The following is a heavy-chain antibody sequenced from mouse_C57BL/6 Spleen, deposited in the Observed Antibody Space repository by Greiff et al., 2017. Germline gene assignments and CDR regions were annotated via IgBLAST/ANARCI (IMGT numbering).Heavy chain of an antibody. Sequence: VQLQQPGAELVKPGASVKLSCKASGYTFTSYWMQWVKQRPGQGLEWIGEIDPSDSFTNYNEKFKGKATLTVDTSSSTAYMQLSSLTSEDSAVYECARRGPSPSYYSNDRDFDVWGTGTTVTVSS. CDR2: IDPSDSFT. CDR1: GYTFTSYW. V-gene: IGHV1-50*01. J-gene: IGHJ1*03. D-gene: IGHD2-5*01. CDR3: ARRGPSPSYYSNDRDFDV.